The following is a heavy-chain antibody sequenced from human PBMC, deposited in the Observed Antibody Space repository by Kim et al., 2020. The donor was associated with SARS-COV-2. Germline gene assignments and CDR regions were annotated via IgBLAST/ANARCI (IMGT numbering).Heavy chain of an antibody. V-gene: IGHV4-34*01. D-gene: IGHD5-12*01. CDR3: VRGHGDYRRYFEL. CDR2: ISQSGST. J-gene: IGHJ2*01. Sequence: SETLSLTCAVSGGSFGSYYWAWIRQPPGKGLEWTAEISQSGSTNYNPSLKSRVTISVDTSKNQFSLKLASGTGVDTAVYFCVRGHGDYRRYFELWGRGTLVTVSS. CDR1: GGSFGSYY.